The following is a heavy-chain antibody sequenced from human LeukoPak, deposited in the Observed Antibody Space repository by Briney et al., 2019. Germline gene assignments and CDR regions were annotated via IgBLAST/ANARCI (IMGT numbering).Heavy chain of an antibody. J-gene: IGHJ4*02. Sequence: GGSLTLSCAASGFTFSSYAMSWVRQPPGKGLEWVSAISGSGGSTYYADSVKGRFTISRDNSKNTLYLQMNSLRAEDTAVYYCARSTYYYDSSGYYWGQGTLVTVSS. D-gene: IGHD3-22*01. CDR3: ARSTYYYDSSGYY. CDR1: GFTFSSYA. CDR2: ISGSGGST. V-gene: IGHV3-23*01.